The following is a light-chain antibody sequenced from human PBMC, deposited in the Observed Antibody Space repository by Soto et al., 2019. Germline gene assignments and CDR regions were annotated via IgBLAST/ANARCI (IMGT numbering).Light chain of an antibody. CDR3: HQYAYAPLT. V-gene: IGKV3-20*01. Sequence: EVVMTQSPGSLSLSPGESATLSCRASQSVGRNYLGWFQHKPGQAPRLLIYNAFTRATGVSDRFSGSGSGTDFTLTDSRLEPEDFAVYYCHQYAYAPLTFGGGTKVDIK. J-gene: IGKJ4*01. CDR2: NAF. CDR1: QSVGRNY.